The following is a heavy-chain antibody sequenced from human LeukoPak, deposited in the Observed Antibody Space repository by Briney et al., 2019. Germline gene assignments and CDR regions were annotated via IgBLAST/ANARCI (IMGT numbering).Heavy chain of an antibody. J-gene: IGHJ3*02. CDR3: ARDHPTYYYDSSGYYGAFDI. CDR1: GYTFTGYY. D-gene: IGHD3-22*01. CDR2: IIPIFGTA. V-gene: IGHV1-69*06. Sequence: SVKVSCKASGYTFTGYYMHWVRQAPGQGLEWMGGIIPIFGTANYAQKFQGRVTITADKSTSTAYMELSSLRSEDTAVYYCARDHPTYYYDSSGYYGAFDIWGQGTMVTVSS.